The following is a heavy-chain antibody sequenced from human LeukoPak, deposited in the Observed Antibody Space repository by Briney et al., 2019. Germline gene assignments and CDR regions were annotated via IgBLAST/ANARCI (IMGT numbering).Heavy chain of an antibody. J-gene: IGHJ4*02. V-gene: IGHV1-69*13. D-gene: IGHD3-3*01. Sequence: SVKVSCKASGGTFSSYAISWVRQAPGQGLEWMGGIIPIFGTANYAQRFQGRVTITADESTSTAYMELSSLRSEDTAVYYCARVRYYDFWSGYYNYWGQGTLVTVSS. CDR1: GGTFSSYA. CDR2: IIPIFGTA. CDR3: ARVRYYDFWSGYYNY.